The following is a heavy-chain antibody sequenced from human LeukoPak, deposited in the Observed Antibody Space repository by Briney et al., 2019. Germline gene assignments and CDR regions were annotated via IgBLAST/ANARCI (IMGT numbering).Heavy chain of an antibody. CDR2: FTYDGSDK. D-gene: IGHD6-6*01. J-gene: IGHJ3*02. CDR1: GFTFRTYA. Sequence: GGSLRLSCAASGFTFRTYAMHWVRQAPGKGLEWVAVFTYDGSDKYYADSVKGRFTISRDNSKNTLYLQMNSLRAEDTAVYYRAREGDSSSSVGAFDIWGQGTMVTVSS. V-gene: IGHV3-30*01. CDR3: AREGDSSSSVGAFDI.